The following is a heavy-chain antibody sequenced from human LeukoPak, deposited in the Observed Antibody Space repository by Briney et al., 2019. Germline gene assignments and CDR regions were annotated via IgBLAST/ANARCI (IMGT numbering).Heavy chain of an antibody. CDR1: GGSFSGYY. Sequence: SETLFLTCAVYGGSFSGYYWSWIRQPPGKGLEWIGEINHSGSTNYNPSLKSRVTISVDTSKNQFSLKLSSVTAADTAVYYCARGPPSSSWYSAYFDYWGQGTLVTVSS. V-gene: IGHV4-34*01. J-gene: IGHJ4*02. CDR3: ARGPPSSSWYSAYFDY. D-gene: IGHD6-13*01. CDR2: INHSGST.